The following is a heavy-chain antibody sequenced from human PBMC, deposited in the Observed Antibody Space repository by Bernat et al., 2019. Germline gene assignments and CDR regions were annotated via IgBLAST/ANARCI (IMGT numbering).Heavy chain of an antibody. D-gene: IGHD4-17*01. CDR2: ISGTGGSP. Sequence: EVQLVESGGGLVQPGGSLRLSCAASGFTFSSYAMSWVRQAPGKGLEWVSVISGTGGSPDDADSEKGRFTISRDNSKNTLLLQMISLRADDTAIYYCAKAGEAYGDSRTDYWGQGTLVTVSS. CDR1: GFTFSSYA. V-gene: IGHV3-23*04. CDR3: AKAGEAYGDSRTDY. J-gene: IGHJ4*02.